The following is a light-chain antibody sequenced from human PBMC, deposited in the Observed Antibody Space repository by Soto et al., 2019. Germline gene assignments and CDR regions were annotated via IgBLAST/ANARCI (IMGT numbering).Light chain of an antibody. J-gene: IGKJ2*01. Sequence: EIVMTQSPATLSVSPGERATLSCRASQSVSSNLAWYPQKPGQAPRLLLYGASTRATGIPARFSGSESGTEFTRTTSSLQSEDFAVNCCQQYNNCPYNFGQWTKLEI. V-gene: IGKV3-15*01. CDR1: QSVSSN. CDR3: QQYNNCPYN. CDR2: GAS.